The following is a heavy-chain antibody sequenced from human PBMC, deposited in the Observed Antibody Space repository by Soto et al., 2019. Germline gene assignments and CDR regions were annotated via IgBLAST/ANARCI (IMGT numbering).Heavy chain of an antibody. CDR2: IYDSETT. V-gene: IGHV4-30-4*01. J-gene: IGHJ4*02. Sequence: KPSETLSLTCTVSGGSINSDDSYWSWLRQPPGRGLEWIGYIYDSETTYYNPSLKSRTTISVDRSRNQFSLQVSSVTAADTAVYYCAKNLPRTGRFDYWGQGTVVTVSS. CDR1: GGSINSDDSY. CDR3: AKNLPRTGRFDY.